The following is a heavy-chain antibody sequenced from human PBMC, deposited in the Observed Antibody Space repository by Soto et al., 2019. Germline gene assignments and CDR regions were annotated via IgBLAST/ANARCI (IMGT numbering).Heavy chain of an antibody. CDR1: GGTFSSQS. D-gene: IGHD3-10*01. CDR3: AREARLGSGRIFDH. J-gene: IGHJ4*02. V-gene: IGHV1-69*06. CDR2: IMTVFDTT. Sequence: QVQLVQSEAGVKQPGSSVKVSCKASGGTFSSQSFSWVRQAPGQGPEWMGGIMTVFDTTHYAQNFQDRLTIRADKPTITGYMELSSLRSEDTAVYFYAREARLGSGRIFDHWCQGALVTVS.